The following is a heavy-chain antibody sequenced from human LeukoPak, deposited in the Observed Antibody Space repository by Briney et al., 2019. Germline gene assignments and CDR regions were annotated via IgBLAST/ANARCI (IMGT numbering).Heavy chain of an antibody. CDR2: INPNSGGT. CDR1: GYTFTGYY. CDR3: ARVRLATWEYFQH. Sequence: ASVKVSCKASGYTFTGYYMHWVRQAPGQELEWMGWINPNSGGTNYAQKFQGRVTMTRDTSISTAYMELSRLRSDDTAVYYCARVRLATWEYFQHWGQGTLVTVSS. J-gene: IGHJ1*01. V-gene: IGHV1-2*02. D-gene: IGHD6-19*01.